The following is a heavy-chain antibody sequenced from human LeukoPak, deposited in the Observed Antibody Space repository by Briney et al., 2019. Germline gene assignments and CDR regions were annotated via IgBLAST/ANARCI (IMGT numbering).Heavy chain of an antibody. CDR1: GFTFSSYG. V-gene: IGHV3-30*02. Sequence: GGSLRLSCAAFGFTFSSYGMHWVRQTPGKGLEWVAFIRHDGSYQQYADSVKGRFTVSRDNSKDMVYLQMNSLRTEDTAVYYCAKNRDSSDYPRDFDFWGQGTLVTVSP. CDR3: AKNRDSSDYPRDFDF. D-gene: IGHD3-22*01. CDR2: IRHDGSYQ. J-gene: IGHJ4*02.